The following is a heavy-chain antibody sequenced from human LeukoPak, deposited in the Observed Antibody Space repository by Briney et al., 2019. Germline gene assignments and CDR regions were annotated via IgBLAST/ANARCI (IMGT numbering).Heavy chain of an antibody. CDR2: INHSGST. CDR1: GGSISSYY. Sequence: SETLSLTCTVSGGSISSYYWSWIRQPPGKGLEWIGEINHSGSTNYNPSLKSRVTISVDTSKNQFSLKLSSVTAADTAVYYCARYLEVAMDVWGQGTTVTVSS. V-gene: IGHV4-34*01. J-gene: IGHJ6*02. D-gene: IGHD5-12*01. CDR3: ARYLEVAMDV.